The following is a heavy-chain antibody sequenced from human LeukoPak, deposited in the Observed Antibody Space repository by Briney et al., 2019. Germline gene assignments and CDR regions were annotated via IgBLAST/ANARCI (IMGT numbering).Heavy chain of an antibody. CDR3: AREIQTNCSGGNCYFYYFDY. D-gene: IGHD2-15*01. Sequence: SQTLSLTCTVSGGSISSGGYYWSWIRQHPEKGLEWIGYIDYSGSTNYNPSLKSRVSISVDTFKNQFSLKLSSVTAADTAVYYCAREIQTNCSGGNCYFYYFDYWGQGTLVTVSS. CDR2: IDYSGST. V-gene: IGHV4-31*03. CDR1: GGSISSGGYY. J-gene: IGHJ4*02.